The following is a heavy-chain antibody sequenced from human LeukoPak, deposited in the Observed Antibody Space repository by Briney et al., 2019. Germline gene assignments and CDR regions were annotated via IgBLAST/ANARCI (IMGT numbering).Heavy chain of an antibody. CDR2: INPNSGGT. Sequence: GASVKVSCKASGYTFTGYYMHWVRQAPGQGLEWMGRINPNSGGTNYAQKLQGRVTMTRDTSISTAYMELSRLRSDDTAVYYCARVHGSGSYPRAFDYWGQGTLVTVSS. CDR3: ARVHGSGSYPRAFDY. CDR1: GYTFTGYY. D-gene: IGHD3-10*01. V-gene: IGHV1-2*06. J-gene: IGHJ4*02.